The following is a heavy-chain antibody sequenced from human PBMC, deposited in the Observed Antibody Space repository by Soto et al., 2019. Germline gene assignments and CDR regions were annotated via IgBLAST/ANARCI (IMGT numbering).Heavy chain of an antibody. J-gene: IGHJ6*02. V-gene: IGHV4-4*02. Sequence: QVQLQQSGPGLVKPSGTLSLTCFVSGDSINNTYWWSWVRQAPEKVLEWIGVIYHTGGSSYMPSLRVRIILSVDTSKNQFSLKLTSVTAADTAVYYCARAVYCTTVNCWDDFHYYNIVVWGQGTAVTVAS. CDR2: IYHTGGS. CDR3: ARAVYCTTVNCWDDFHYYNIVV. D-gene: IGHD2-8*01. CDR1: GDSINNTYW.